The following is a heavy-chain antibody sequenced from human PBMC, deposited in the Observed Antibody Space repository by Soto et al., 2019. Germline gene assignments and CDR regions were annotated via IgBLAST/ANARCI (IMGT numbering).Heavy chain of an antibody. J-gene: IGHJ3*02. Sequence: PGESLKISCKASGFSFTSYWIGWVRQVPGKGLECMGIIYPRDSDTRYNPSFQGQVTISVDESINTAYLQWSSLKTSDTAMYYCARTGAADAFEIWGQGTMVTVSS. D-gene: IGHD6-25*01. CDR1: GFSFTSYW. V-gene: IGHV5-51*01. CDR3: ARTGAADAFEI. CDR2: IYPRDSDT.